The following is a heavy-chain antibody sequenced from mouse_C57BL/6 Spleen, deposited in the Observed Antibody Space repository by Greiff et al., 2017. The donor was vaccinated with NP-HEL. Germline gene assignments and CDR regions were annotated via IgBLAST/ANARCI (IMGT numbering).Heavy chain of an antibody. CDR3: ARIKNIVATYIDY. CDR2: TNPTNGRT. CDR1: GYTFTSYW. V-gene: IGHV1S81*02. D-gene: IGHD1-1*01. Sequence: QVQLQQPGAELVKAGASVKMSCKASGYTFTSYWMHWVKQRLGQGLEWFAETNPTNGRTYYNETFKSKATLTVDKSSSTAYMLLSGPTFEDSAVYYCARIKNIVATYIDYWGQGTTLTVSS. J-gene: IGHJ2*01.